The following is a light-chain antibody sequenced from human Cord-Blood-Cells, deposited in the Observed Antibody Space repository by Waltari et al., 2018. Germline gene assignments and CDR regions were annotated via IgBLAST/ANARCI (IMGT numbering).Light chain of an antibody. CDR2: EVS. Sequence: QAPLTQPASVAGSAGQSITISCGRTSSDVGGYNFFCWYQQHAGEAPQIMIYEVSRRPSGFSNRFSGSKSGNTASLTISGLQAEDEADYYCSSYTSSSTYVFGGGTKLTVL. CDR1: SSDVGGYNF. J-gene: IGLJ3*02. V-gene: IGLV2-14*01. CDR3: SSYTSSSTYV.